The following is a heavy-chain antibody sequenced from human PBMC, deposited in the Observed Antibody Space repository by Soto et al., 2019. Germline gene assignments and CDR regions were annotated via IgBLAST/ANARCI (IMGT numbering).Heavy chain of an antibody. CDR1: GGSISSGGYS. CDR2: IYHSGST. J-gene: IGHJ5*02. Sequence: QLQLQESVSGLVKPTQTLSLTCAVSGGSISSGGYSWSWIRQPPGKGLEWIGYIYHSGSTYYNPSLKSRVTLSVDRSKNQFSLKLSSVTAADTAVYYCARGAPVRFDPWGQGTLVTVSS. D-gene: IGHD2-8*01. V-gene: IGHV4-30-2*01. CDR3: ARGAPVRFDP.